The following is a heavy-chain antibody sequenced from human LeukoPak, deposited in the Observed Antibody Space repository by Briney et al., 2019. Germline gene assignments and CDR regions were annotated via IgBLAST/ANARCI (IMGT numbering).Heavy chain of an antibody. CDR1: GGSISSYY. CDR2: IYYSGST. J-gene: IGHJ6*03. V-gene: IGHV4-59*01. Sequence: SETVSLTCTVSGGSISSYYWSWIRQPPGKGLECIGYIYYSGSTNYNPSLKSRVTISVDTSKNQFSLKLSSVTAADTAVYYCARAPGEHCSSTSCAQPNYYYYYYMDVWGKGTTVTVS. D-gene: IGHD2-2*01. CDR3: ARAPGEHCSSTSCAQPNYYYYYYMDV.